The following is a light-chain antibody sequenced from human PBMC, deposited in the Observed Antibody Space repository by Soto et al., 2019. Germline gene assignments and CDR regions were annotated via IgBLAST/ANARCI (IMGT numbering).Light chain of an antibody. Sequence: EIVLTQSPATLSLSPGDRATLSCRASQYIGTHLAWYQQKRGQAPRLLIYDASNRATGIPARFSGSGSGTDFTLTISSLEPEDFAVYYCHQRSRWPLTFGGGTKVEIK. V-gene: IGKV3-11*01. CDR2: DAS. J-gene: IGKJ4*01. CDR1: QYIGTH. CDR3: HQRSRWPLT.